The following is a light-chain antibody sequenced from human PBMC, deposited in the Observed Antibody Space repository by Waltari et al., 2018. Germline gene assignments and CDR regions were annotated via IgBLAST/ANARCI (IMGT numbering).Light chain of an antibody. J-gene: IGLJ1*01. CDR2: EVS. Sequence: QSALTQPASVSGSPGQSITISCTGTSSDVGGYNLFSWYQQHPGKAPKLLIYEVSNRPSGVSNRFSGSKSGNTAYLTIAGLQAEDEADYYCCSYAGSSTYVFGTGTKVTVL. CDR3: CSYAGSSTYV. CDR1: SSDVGGYNL. V-gene: IGLV2-23*02.